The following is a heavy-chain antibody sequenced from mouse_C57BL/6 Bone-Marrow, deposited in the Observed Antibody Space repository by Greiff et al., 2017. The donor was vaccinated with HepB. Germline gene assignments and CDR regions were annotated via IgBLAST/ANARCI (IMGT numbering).Heavy chain of an antibody. J-gene: IGHJ4*01. CDR3: ASGKPYYAMDY. V-gene: IGHV1-78*01. D-gene: IGHD4-1*01. Sequence: QVQLKESGAELVKPGASVKMSCKVSGYTFTDYTIHWMKQRPEQGLEWIGYIYPRDGSTKYHEKFKGKATLTADKSSSTAYMQLNSLTSADSAVYFCASGKPYYAMDYWGQGTSVTVSS. CDR1: GYTFTDYT. CDR2: IYPRDGST.